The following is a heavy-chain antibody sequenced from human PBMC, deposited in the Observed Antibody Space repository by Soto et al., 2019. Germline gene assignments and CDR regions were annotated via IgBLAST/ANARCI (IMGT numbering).Heavy chain of an antibody. CDR1: GYTFTIYG. CDR3: ARVDYDDSSGYYGY. Sequence: QVQLVQSGAEVKKPGASVKVSCKASGYTFTIYGISWVRQAPGQGLEWMGWISGYNGNTDYAQNLQDRVTLTTHASTSSVYMALRSLRSDDTAVYYCARVDYDDSSGYYGYWGQGTLITVSS. D-gene: IGHD3-22*01. CDR2: ISGYNGNT. V-gene: IGHV1-18*04. J-gene: IGHJ4*02.